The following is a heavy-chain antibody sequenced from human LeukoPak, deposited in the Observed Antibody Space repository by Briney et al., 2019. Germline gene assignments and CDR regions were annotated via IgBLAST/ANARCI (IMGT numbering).Heavy chain of an antibody. CDR1: GFTFSSYA. Sequence: GGSLRLSCAASGFTFSSYAMSWVRQTPGEGLEWVSGISGSGGSTYYSDSVKGRFTISRDNSKDTLSLQMNSLRAEDTAVYYCAKVFSEFWSGYSDYWGQGTLVTVSS. CDR3: AKVFSEFWSGYSDY. V-gene: IGHV3-23*01. D-gene: IGHD3-3*01. J-gene: IGHJ4*02. CDR2: ISGSGGST.